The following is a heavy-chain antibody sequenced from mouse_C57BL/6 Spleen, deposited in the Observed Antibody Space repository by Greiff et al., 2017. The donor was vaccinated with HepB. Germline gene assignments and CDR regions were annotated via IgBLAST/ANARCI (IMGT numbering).Heavy chain of an antibody. V-gene: IGHV1-64*01. J-gene: IGHJ3*01. Sequence: QVQLQQPGAELVKPGASVKLSCKASGYTFTSYWMHWVKQRPGQGLEWIGMIHPNSGSTNYNEKFKSKATLTVDKSSSTAYMQLSSLTSEDSAVYYYARSFGYDYDAWFAYWGQGTLVTVSA. CDR3: ARSFGYDYDAWFAY. CDR1: GYTFTSYW. D-gene: IGHD2-4*01. CDR2: IHPNSGST.